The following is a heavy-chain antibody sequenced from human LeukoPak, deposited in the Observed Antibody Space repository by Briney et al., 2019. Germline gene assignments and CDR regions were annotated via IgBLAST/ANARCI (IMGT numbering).Heavy chain of an antibody. V-gene: IGHV3-66*02. J-gene: IGHJ6*03. CDR2: IYSGGST. CDR1: ALTVSSNY. CDR3: ARRAYYDGSGLEFYMDV. D-gene: IGHD3-22*01. Sequence: GGSLRLSCAASALTVSSNYMSWVRQTPGKGLEWVSVIYSGGSTYYADSVKGRFTTSRDNSKNTVYFQMNSLRTEDTAVYYCARRAYYDGSGLEFYMDVWGKGTTVTVSS.